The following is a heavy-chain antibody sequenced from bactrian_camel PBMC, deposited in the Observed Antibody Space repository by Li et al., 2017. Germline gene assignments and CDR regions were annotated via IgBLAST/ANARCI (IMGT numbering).Heavy chain of an antibody. CDR2: INSGGRI. CDR1: GFTVSAYA. V-gene: IGHV3S40*01. J-gene: IGHJ4*01. D-gene: IGHD3*01. CDR3: ATRAVQAGAGYNY. Sequence: DVQLVESGGNLVQPGGSLRLSCAVSGFTVSAYAMSWVRQAPGKGLEWVSTINSGGRIDYGDAVKGRFTISVDVDKNTLYLQLNSLKTEDTAMYYCATRAVQAGAGYNYWAQGTQVTVS.